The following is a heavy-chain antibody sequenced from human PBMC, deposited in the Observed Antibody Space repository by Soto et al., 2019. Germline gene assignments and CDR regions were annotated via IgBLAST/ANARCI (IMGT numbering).Heavy chain of an antibody. CDR1: GYTFTSYY. CDR2: INPSGGST. Sequence: GASVKVSCKASGYTFTSYYMHWVRQAPGQGLEWMGIINPSGGSTSYAQKFQGRVTMTRDTSTSTVYMELSSLRSEDTAVYYCARDSSYDYVWGSPALGWYYFDYWGQGTLVTVSS. J-gene: IGHJ4*02. CDR3: ARDSSYDYVWGSPALGWYYFDY. D-gene: IGHD3-16*01. V-gene: IGHV1-46*01.